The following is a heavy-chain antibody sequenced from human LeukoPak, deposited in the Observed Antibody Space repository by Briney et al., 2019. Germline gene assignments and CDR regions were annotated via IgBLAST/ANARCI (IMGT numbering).Heavy chain of an antibody. V-gene: IGHV3-7*01. J-gene: IGHJ4*02. CDR2: IKQDGSEK. CDR3: ARVVAGFDLDY. D-gene: IGHD6-19*01. CDR1: GFTFSSYE. Sequence: GGSLRLSCAASGFTFSSYEMNWVRQAPGKGLEWVANIKQDGSEKYYVDSVKGRFTISRDNAKNSLYLQMNSLRAEDTAVYYCARVVAGFDLDYWGQGTLVTVSS.